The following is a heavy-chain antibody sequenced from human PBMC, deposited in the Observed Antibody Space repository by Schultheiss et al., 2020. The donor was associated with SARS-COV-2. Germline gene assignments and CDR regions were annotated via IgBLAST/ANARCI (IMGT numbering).Heavy chain of an antibody. CDR1: GGSISSYY. Sequence: SETLSLTCRVSGGSISSYYWSWIRQPPGKGLEWIGYIYYSGSTYYNPSLKSRVTISVDTSKNQFSLKLSSVTAADTAVYYCARVTKSTSCHIDPWGQGTLVTVSS. CDR2: IYYSGST. CDR3: ARVTKSTSCHIDP. V-gene: IGHV4-59*08. D-gene: IGHD2-2*01. J-gene: IGHJ5*02.